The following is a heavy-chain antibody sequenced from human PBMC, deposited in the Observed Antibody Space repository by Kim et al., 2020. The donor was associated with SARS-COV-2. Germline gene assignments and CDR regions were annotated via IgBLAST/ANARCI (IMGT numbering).Heavy chain of an antibody. J-gene: IGHJ4*02. CDR2: ISGGGGTT. V-gene: IGHV3-23*01. CDR3: AKRDLTGSLYFDY. CDR1: GFIFSSYV. Sequence: GGSLRLSCAASGFIFSSYVLIWVRQSPGKGLEWVSTISGGGGTTDYTDPVKGRFTISRDNSKNTLYLQMNSLRAEDTAIYYCAKRDLTGSLYFDYWGQGALVTVSS. D-gene: IGHD3-9*01.